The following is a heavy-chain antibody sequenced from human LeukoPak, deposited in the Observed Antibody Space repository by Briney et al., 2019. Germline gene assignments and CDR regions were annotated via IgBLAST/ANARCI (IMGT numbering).Heavy chain of an antibody. CDR1: GGSISSYY. CDR2: IYYSGST. D-gene: IGHD2-21*02. Sequence: SETLSLTCTVSGGSISSYYWSWIRQPPGKGLEWIGYIYYSGSTNYNPSLKSRVTISVDTSKNQFSLKLSSVTAADTAVYYCASQYCGGDCKGPGAFDVWGQGTMVAVSS. CDR3: ASQYCGGDCKGPGAFDV. V-gene: IGHV4-59*08. J-gene: IGHJ3*01.